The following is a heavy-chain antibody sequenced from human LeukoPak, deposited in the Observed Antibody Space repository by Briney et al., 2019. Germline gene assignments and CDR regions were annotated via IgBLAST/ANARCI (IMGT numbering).Heavy chain of an antibody. D-gene: IGHD6-25*01. J-gene: IGHJ4*02. V-gene: IGHV3-30-3*01. CDR3: AKDRVPDQSGNFDY. Sequence: GGSLRLSCAASGFTFSSYAMHWVRQAPGKGLEWVAVISYDGSNKYYADSVKGRFTISRDNSKNTLYLQMNSLRAEDTAVYYCAKDRVPDQSGNFDYWGQGTLVTVSS. CDR1: GFTFSSYA. CDR2: ISYDGSNK.